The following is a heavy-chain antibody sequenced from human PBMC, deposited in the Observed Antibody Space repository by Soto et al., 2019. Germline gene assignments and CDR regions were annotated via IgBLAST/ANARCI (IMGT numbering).Heavy chain of an antibody. J-gene: IGHJ2*01. D-gene: IGHD3-3*01. CDR3: GRVGNYDERGVYWYFDL. CDR1: GFTFSNYA. CDR2: STGSGGYT. Sequence: EVQLLESGGALVQPGGSLRLSCAASGFTFSNYAMTWVRQAPGKGLEWVSASTGSGGYTNYVDSVKGRFTISRDNSKNTLYLQMNSLTAVDMAVFYFGRVGNYDERGVYWYFDLWGRGTLVTLSS. V-gene: IGHV3-23*01.